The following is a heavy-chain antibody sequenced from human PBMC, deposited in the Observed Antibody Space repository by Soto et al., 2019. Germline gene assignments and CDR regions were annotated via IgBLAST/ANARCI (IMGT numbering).Heavy chain of an antibody. CDR1: GFTFTSYW. CDR2: IKEDGSAK. J-gene: IGHJ4*02. V-gene: IGHV3-7*01. Sequence: EVQLVESGGGLVQPGGSLRVSCAASGFTFTSYWMSWVRQAPGKGLEWVANIKEDGSAKYYLDSVKGRFTISRDNAKNSLYLQMNSLRADDTAVYYGAREDFYRFDYWGQGNLVTVSS. CDR3: AREDFYRFDY.